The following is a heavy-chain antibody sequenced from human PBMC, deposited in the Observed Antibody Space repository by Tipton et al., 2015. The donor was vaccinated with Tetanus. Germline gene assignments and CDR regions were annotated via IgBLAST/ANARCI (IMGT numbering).Heavy chain of an antibody. Sequence: QMQLVQSGDEVKRPGASVKVSCKASGYTFTKYGITWVRQAPGQGLEWLGWITPNNGNTKYGQKVQGRVTMTTDTSTGTAYMELRSLRSDDTALYYCARETYNNYGAKYGLDVWGQGTKVTVSS. V-gene: IGHV1-18*01. D-gene: IGHD5-24*01. CDR3: ARETYNNYGAKYGLDV. CDR1: GYTFTKYG. J-gene: IGHJ6*02. CDR2: ITPNNGNT.